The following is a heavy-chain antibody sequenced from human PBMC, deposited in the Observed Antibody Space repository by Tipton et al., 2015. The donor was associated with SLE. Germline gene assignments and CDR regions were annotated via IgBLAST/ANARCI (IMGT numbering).Heavy chain of an antibody. CDR2: IYHSGST. J-gene: IGHJ4*02. Sequence: TLSLTCTVSGGSISSYYWSWIRQPPGKGLEWIGSIYHSGSTYYNPSLKSRATISVDTSKNQFSLKLSSVTAADTAVYYCASGRGPYDFWSGSYFDYWGQGTLVTVSS. CDR1: GGSISSYY. D-gene: IGHD3-3*01. CDR3: ASGRGPYDFWSGSYFDY. V-gene: IGHV4-59*12.